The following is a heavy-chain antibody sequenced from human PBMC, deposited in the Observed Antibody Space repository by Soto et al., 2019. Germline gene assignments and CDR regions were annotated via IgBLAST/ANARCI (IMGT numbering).Heavy chain of an antibody. J-gene: IGHJ6*02. CDR1: GYDFNIYW. D-gene: IGHD3-22*01. Sequence: EVQLVQSGAEVKKPGESLMVSCKASGYDFNIYWIGWVRQLPGKGLEWMGVVYPDDSDTIYSPSFQGLVTISVDKSISTAYLQWSSLKASDTAMYYCARRVHSNIPGGGFDVWGQGTTVIVSS. CDR2: VYPDDSDT. CDR3: ARRVHSNIPGGGFDV. V-gene: IGHV5-51*03.